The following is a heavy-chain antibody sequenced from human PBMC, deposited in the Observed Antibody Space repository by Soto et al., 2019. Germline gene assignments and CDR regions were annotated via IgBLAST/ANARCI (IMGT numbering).Heavy chain of an antibody. CDR1: GFTFSSYA. CDR3: AKDRPTMVRGVRPTNFDY. J-gene: IGHJ4*02. CDR2: ISGSGGST. D-gene: IGHD3-10*01. Sequence: EVQLLESGGGLVQPGGSLRLSCAASGFTFSSYAMSWVRQAPGKGLEWVSAISGSGGSTYYADSVKGRFTISRDNSKDPLYLQMNSLRAEDTAVYYCAKDRPTMVRGVRPTNFDYWGQGTLVTVSS. V-gene: IGHV3-23*01.